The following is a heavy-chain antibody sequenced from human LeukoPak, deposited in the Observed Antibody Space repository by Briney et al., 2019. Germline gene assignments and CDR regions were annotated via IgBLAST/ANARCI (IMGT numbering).Heavy chain of an antibody. Sequence: SETLSLTCTVSGGSISSYYWSWIRQPPGKGLEWIGYIYYSGSTNYNPSLKSRVTISVDMSKNQFSLKLSSVTAADTAVYYCASLGVAATPLGQYWFDPWGQGTLVTVSS. D-gene: IGHD2-15*01. V-gene: IGHV4-59*08. CDR3: ASLGVAATPLGQYWFDP. CDR1: GGSISSYY. CDR2: IYYSGST. J-gene: IGHJ5*02.